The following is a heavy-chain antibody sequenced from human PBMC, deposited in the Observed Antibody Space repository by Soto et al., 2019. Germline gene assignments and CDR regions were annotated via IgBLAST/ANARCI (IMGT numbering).Heavy chain of an antibody. J-gene: IGHJ4*02. CDR3: ARGIQLWPITYYFVY. CDR2: IYYSGST. D-gene: IGHD5-18*01. V-gene: IGHV4-59*01. Sequence: QVQLQESGPGLVKPSETLSLTCTVSGGSISSYYWSWIRQPPGKRLEWIGYIYYSGSTNYNPSLKSRVTITVATSKNTCSLKLSSVTAADTAVYYCARGIQLWPITYYFVYWGPGPLVTVSS. CDR1: GGSISSYY.